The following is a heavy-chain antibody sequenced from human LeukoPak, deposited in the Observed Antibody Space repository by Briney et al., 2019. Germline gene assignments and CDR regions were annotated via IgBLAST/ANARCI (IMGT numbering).Heavy chain of an antibody. V-gene: IGHV3-33*01. CDR1: GFTFSSYG. CDR3: ARDKAHYYGDFPTALDY. Sequence: GGSLRLSCAASGFTFSSYGMHWVRQAPGKGLEWVAVIWYDGSNKYYADSVKGRFTISRDNSKNKLYLKMNSLRAEDTAVYYCARDKAHYYGDFPTALDYWGQGTLVTVSS. CDR2: IWYDGSNK. J-gene: IGHJ4*02. D-gene: IGHD4-17*01.